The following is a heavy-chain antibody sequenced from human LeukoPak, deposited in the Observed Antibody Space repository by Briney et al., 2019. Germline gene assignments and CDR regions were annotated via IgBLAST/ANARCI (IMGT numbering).Heavy chain of an antibody. V-gene: IGHV3-23*01. J-gene: IGHJ5*02. D-gene: IGHD3-22*01. Sequence: PGGSLRLSCAVSGITLSNYGMSWVRQAPGKGLEWVAGISDSGGRTNYADSVKGRFTISRHNSKNTLYLQMNSLRAEDTAVYYCARLRSYYDSSGYWYNWFDPWGQGTLVTVSS. CDR3: ARLRSYYDSSGYWYNWFDP. CDR1: GITLSNYG. CDR2: ISDSGGRT.